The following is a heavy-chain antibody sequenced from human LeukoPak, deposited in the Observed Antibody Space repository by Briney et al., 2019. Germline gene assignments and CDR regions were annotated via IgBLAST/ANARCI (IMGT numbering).Heavy chain of an antibody. D-gene: IGHD6-19*01. V-gene: IGHV3-21*01. CDR2: ISSSSSYI. CDR3: ARDKVATRGYSSGWSPSFDY. J-gene: IGHJ4*02. CDR1: GFTFSSYS. Sequence: GGSLRLSCAASGFTFSSYSMNWVRQAPGKGLEWVSSISSSSSYIYYADSVKGRFTISRDNAKNSLYLQMNSLRAEDTAVYYCARDKVATRGYSSGWSPSFDYWGQGTLVTVSP.